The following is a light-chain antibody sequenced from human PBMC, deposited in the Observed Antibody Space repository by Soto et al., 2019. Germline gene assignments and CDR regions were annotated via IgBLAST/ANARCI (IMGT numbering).Light chain of an antibody. V-gene: IGKV3-20*01. Sequence: EIVLTQSPGTLSLSPGERATLSCRASQSVSNNYLAWYQQKPGQAPRLLIYGASNRATGIPDRFSGSGSGTDFTLTISRLAPEDSAVYYCQHYYYPQWTFGQGTRVEIK. CDR3: QHYYYPQWT. J-gene: IGKJ1*01. CDR1: QSVSNNY. CDR2: GAS.